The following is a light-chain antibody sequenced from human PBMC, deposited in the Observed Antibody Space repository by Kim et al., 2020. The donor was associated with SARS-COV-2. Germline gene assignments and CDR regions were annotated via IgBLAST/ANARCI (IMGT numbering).Light chain of an antibody. CDR3: QQYYSTPRT. CDR2: WAS. J-gene: IGKJ1*01. CDR1: QSILYHSNNKNY. Sequence: DIVMTQSPDSLAVSLGERATINCKSSQSILYHSNNKNYLAWYQQKPGQPPKLLIYWASTRQSGVPDRFSGSGSGTDFTLTISSLQAEDVAVYYCQQYYSTPRTFGQGTKVDIK. V-gene: IGKV4-1*01.